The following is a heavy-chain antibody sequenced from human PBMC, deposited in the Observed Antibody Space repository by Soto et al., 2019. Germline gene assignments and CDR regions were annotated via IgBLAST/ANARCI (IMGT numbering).Heavy chain of an antibody. V-gene: IGHV1-69*13. CDR3: ASMYSSSPYYYYGMDV. CDR1: GGTFSSYA. Sequence: GASVKVSCKASGGTFSSYAISWVRQAPGQGLEWMGGIIPIFGTANYAQKFQGRVTITADESTSTAYMELSSLRSEDTAVYYCASMYSSSPYYYYGMDVWAQGTTVTVSS. CDR2: IIPIFGTA. J-gene: IGHJ6*02. D-gene: IGHD6-6*01.